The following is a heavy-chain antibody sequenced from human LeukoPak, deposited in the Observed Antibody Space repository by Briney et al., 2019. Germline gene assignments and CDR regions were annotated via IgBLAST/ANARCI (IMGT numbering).Heavy chain of an antibody. D-gene: IGHD6-13*01. V-gene: IGHV3-74*01. CDR1: GFTFSSYW. J-gene: IGHJ3*02. CDR3: AREIAAAGTMQAFDI. Sequence: GGSLRLSCAASGFTFSSYWMHWVRHAPGKGLVWVSRINSDGSSTSYADSVKGRFTISRDNAKNTLYLQMNSLRAEDTAVYYCAREIAAAGTMQAFDIWGQGTMVTVSS. CDR2: INSDGSST.